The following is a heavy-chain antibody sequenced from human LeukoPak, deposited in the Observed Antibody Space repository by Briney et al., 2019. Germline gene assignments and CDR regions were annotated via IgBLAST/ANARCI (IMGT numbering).Heavy chain of an antibody. CDR1: GCTFSSYA. Sequence: SSVTVSFKASGCTFSSYAISWVRQAPGQGLEWMGGIIPIFGTANYAQKFQGRVTITADESTSTAYMELSSLRSEDTAVYYCAKWDMVRGLDYWGEGTLVTVSS. CDR3: AKWDMVRGLDY. J-gene: IGHJ4*02. CDR2: IIPIFGTA. D-gene: IGHD3-10*01. V-gene: IGHV1-69*13.